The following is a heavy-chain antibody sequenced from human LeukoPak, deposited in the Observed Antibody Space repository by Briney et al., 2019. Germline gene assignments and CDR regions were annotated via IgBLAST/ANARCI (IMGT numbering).Heavy chain of an antibody. CDR1: GFTFSSYA. D-gene: IGHD2-2*01. Sequence: GGSLRLSCAASGFTFSSYAMSWVRQAPGKGLEWVSAISGSGGSTYYADSVKGRFTISRDNSKNTLYVQMNNLRAEDTAVYYCAKSVVVPAAPDGVFDIWGQGTKVTVSS. CDR2: ISGSGGST. V-gene: IGHV3-23*01. J-gene: IGHJ3*02. CDR3: AKSVVVPAAPDGVFDI.